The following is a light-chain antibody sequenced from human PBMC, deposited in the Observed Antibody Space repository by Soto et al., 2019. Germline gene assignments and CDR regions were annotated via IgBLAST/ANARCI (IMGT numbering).Light chain of an antibody. V-gene: IGLV2-11*01. CDR2: DVS. Sequence: QSALTQPRSVSGSPGQSVTISCTGTSSDVGGYNYVSWYQQHPGKAPKHMIYDVSKRTSGVPDRFSGSKSGNTASLTISGLQAEDEADYYCCSYAGSFTYVFGTGTKLTVL. CDR3: CSYAGSFTYV. CDR1: SSDVGGYNY. J-gene: IGLJ1*01.